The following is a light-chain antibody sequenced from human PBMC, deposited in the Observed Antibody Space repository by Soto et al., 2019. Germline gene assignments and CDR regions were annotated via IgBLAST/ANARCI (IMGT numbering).Light chain of an antibody. CDR3: QQYDDWLRLT. V-gene: IGKV3D-15*01. J-gene: IGKJ4*01. Sequence: IVMTHSPATLSVSPGERATLSCRASQRVSIYLAWYQQKPGQAPRLLIFGASYRATGIPARFSGSGSGTEFNLTISSLQSEDFAAYFCQQYDDWLRLTFGGGTKVDI. CDR1: QRVSIY. CDR2: GAS.